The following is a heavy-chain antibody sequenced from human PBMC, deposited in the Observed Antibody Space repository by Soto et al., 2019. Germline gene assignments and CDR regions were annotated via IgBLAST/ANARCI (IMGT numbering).Heavy chain of an antibody. D-gene: IGHD6-19*01. J-gene: IGHJ5*02. V-gene: IGHV4-4*02. CDR3: ARCERGYSSGWYESWFDP. Sequence: QVQLQESGPGLVKPSGTLSLTCAVSSGSISSSNWWSWVRQPPGKGLEWIGEIYHSGSTNYNPSLKSRVTISVDKSKNQFSLKLSSVTAADTAVYYCARCERGYSSGWYESWFDPWGQGTLVTVSS. CDR2: IYHSGST. CDR1: SGSISSSNW.